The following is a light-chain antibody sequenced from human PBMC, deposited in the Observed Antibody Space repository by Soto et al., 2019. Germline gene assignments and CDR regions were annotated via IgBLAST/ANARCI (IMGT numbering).Light chain of an antibody. V-gene: IGKV1-5*03. J-gene: IGKJ1*01. CDR1: HTISSW. Sequence: DIQMTQSPATLSGSVGERVTITCRASHTISSWLAWYQQKPGKAAKLLIYKASTRKSGVPSRFSGSGSGTEFTLTISSLQPDDFAAYYCQHYDSYSEAFGEGTKVDIK. CDR3: QHYDSYSEA. CDR2: KAS.